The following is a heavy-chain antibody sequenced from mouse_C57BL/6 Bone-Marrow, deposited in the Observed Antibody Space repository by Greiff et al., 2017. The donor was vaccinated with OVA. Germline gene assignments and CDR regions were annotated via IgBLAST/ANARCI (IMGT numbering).Heavy chain of an antibody. V-gene: IGHV5-15*01. CDR2: ISNLAYSI. D-gene: IGHD1-1*01. CDR3: ARHLNYYGSSPRRYFDV. CDR1: GFTFSYYG. J-gene: IGHJ1*03. Sequence: DVMLVESGGGLVQPGGSLKLSCAASGFTFSYYGMAWVRQAPRKGPEWVAFISNLAYSIYYADTVTGRFTISRENAKNTLYLEMSSLRSEDTAMYYCARHLNYYGSSPRRYFDVWGTGTTVTVSS.